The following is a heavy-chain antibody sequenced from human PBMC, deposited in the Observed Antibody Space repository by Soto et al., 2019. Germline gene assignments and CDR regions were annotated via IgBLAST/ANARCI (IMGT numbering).Heavy chain of an antibody. CDR2: TWYDGRTQ. CDR1: GFTFSNHA. CDR3: ARDPRTYYDTLAYLDY. D-gene: IGHD3-9*01. J-gene: IGHJ4*02. Sequence: QAQLVESGGGVVPPGTSLRLSCAASGFTFSNHAMHWVRQAPGKGLEWVAMTWYDGRTQYYADSVKGRFTVSRDNSKSTLYLQMNTLRADDTAVYYCARDPRTYYDTLAYLDYWGQGTLVTVSS. V-gene: IGHV3-33*01.